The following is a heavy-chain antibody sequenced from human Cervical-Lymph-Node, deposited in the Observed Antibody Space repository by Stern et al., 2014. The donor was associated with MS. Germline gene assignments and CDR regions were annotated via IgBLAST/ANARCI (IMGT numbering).Heavy chain of an antibody. CDR1: GGTFRNYA. CDR2: IIPVSGTA. Sequence: QLVQSGSEVKKPGSSVKVSCKASGGTFRNYALSWVRQAPGQGLEWMGVIIPVSGTATYAQKFQGRVTIIADESTGTVFMEMSSLGPEDAAFYFCAIFPPPRWGQGTMVTVSS. V-gene: IGHV1-69*01. J-gene: IGHJ3*01. D-gene: IGHD6-6*01. CDR3: AIFPPPR.